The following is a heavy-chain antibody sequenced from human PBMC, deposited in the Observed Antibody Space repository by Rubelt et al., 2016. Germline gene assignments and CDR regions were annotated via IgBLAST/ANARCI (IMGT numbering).Heavy chain of an antibody. CDR1: GFTVSDAW. CDR2: IKSQIDGGPT. Sequence: EVQLVESGGGLVKPGGSLRVSCAASGFTVSDAWINWVRQASGKGLEWVGRIKSQIDGGPTEYAPPVKGRFSISREDSTNTLYLQMNSLKIEDTAVYYCSRMDVWGQGTTVTVSS. CDR3: SRMDV. J-gene: IGHJ6*02. V-gene: IGHV3-15*01.